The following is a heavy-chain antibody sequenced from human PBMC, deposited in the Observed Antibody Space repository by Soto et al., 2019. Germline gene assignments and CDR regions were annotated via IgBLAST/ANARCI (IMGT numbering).Heavy chain of an antibody. CDR3: ARDPELHGLDH. CDR1: GTSIIAYY. CDR2: ISYRGST. V-gene: IGHV4-59*01. Sequence: SETLSLTCNLSGTSIIAYYCTWIRQPPGKALEWIGYISYRGSTKYNPSLKNRVAISLDTSRNQFSLNLTPVTASDTAIYFCARDPELHGLDHWGQGTLVTVSS. J-gene: IGHJ4*02. D-gene: IGHD2-21*01.